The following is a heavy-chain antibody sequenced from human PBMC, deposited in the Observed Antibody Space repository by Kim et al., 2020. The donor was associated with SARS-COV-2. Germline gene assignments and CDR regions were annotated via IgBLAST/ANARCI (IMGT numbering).Heavy chain of an antibody. J-gene: IGHJ2*01. Sequence: GESLKISCKGSGYSFTSYWIGWVRQMPGKGLEWMGIIYPGDSDTRYSPSFQGQVTISADKSISTAYLQWSSLKASDTAMYYCARALRNDYGDPENYWYFDLWGRGTLVTVSS. CDR1: GYSFTSYW. D-gene: IGHD4-17*01. CDR2: IYPGDSDT. V-gene: IGHV5-51*01. CDR3: ARALRNDYGDPENYWYFDL.